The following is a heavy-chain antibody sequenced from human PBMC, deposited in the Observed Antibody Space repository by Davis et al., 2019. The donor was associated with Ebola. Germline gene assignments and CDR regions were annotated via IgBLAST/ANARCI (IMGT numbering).Heavy chain of an antibody. CDR3: ASGQMTASP. Sequence: MPSETLSLTCTVSGASISSYYWSWIRQPPGKGLEWIGYIFKNGDSKYNPSLTSRVSFSLDTSKNQVSLRLTSVTAADTAFYYCASGQMTASPWGQGTLVTVSS. D-gene: IGHD2-21*02. CDR1: GASISSYY. J-gene: IGHJ5*02. V-gene: IGHV4-4*08. CDR2: IFKNGDS.